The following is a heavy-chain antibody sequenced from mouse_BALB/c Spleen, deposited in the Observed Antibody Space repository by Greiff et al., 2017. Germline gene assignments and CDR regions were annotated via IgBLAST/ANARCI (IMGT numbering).Heavy chain of an antibody. D-gene: IGHD1-1*01. V-gene: IGHV5-17*02. J-gene: IGHJ1*01. CDR2: ISSGSSTI. CDR1: GFTFSSFG. CDR3: ARSYYGSSWYFDV. Sequence: EVQLVESGGGLVQPGGSRKLSCAASGFTFSSFGMHWVRQAPEKGLEWVAYISSGSSTIYYADTVKGRFTISRDNPKNTLFLQMTSLRSEDTAMYYCARSYYGSSWYFDVWGAGTTVTVSS.